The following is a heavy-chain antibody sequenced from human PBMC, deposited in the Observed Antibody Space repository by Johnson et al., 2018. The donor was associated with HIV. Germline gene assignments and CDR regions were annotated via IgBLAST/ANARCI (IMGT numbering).Heavy chain of an antibody. CDR3: ARSVNAGRPFDI. CDR1: GFIFSNYY. V-gene: IGHV3-25*03. Sequence: EVQLVESGGGLVKPGGSLRLSCAASGFIFSNYYMNCVRQAPGNGLELVGQVNPNGDSTYLIDSGKDRFNTSRDNAKNTLHLQMNSLRAEDTAVYYCARSVNAGRPFDIWGQGTLVTVSS. CDR2: VNPNGDST. J-gene: IGHJ3*02. D-gene: IGHD2-8*01.